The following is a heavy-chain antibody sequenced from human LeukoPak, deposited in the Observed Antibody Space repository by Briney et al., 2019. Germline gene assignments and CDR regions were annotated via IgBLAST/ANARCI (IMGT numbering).Heavy chain of an antibody. CDR1: GFTFTAYH. J-gene: IGHJ4*02. D-gene: IGHD3-16*01. V-gene: IGHV1-2*02. CDR3: ARDIWGTVRPG. Sequence: ASVKVSCKASGFTFTAYHMHWVRQAPGQGLEWMGWINPNSGGTNYAQKFQGRVTMTRDTSINTAYMELSRLRSDDTAVYYCARDIWGTVRPGWGQGTLVTVSS. CDR2: INPNSGGT.